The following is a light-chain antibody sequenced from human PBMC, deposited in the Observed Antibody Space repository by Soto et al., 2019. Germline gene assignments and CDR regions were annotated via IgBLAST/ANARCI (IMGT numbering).Light chain of an antibody. V-gene: IGKV3-20*01. CDR3: QHYANSVWT. J-gene: IGKJ1*01. Sequence: DIVLTQSPGALSLSPGERATLSCRASESVSGSDLTWYQQRLGQAPRLLMFGASGRATGIPDRFSASGSGTDFSLTISRLEPEDFAVYHCQHYANSVWTFGQGTKVE. CDR1: ESVSGSD. CDR2: GAS.